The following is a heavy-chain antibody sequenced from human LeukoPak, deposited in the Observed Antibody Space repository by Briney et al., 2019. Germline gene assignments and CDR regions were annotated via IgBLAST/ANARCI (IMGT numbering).Heavy chain of an antibody. CDR2: IYYTGST. Sequence: PSETLSLTCTVSGGSVSSGSYYWSWIRQPPGKGLEWLGYIYYTGSTNYNPSLKSRVTISVDTSRNQFSLKLTSVTAADTAVYYCARGADAFDMWGQGTMVIVSS. CDR3: ARGADAFDM. V-gene: IGHV4-61*01. J-gene: IGHJ3*02. CDR1: GGSVSSGSYY.